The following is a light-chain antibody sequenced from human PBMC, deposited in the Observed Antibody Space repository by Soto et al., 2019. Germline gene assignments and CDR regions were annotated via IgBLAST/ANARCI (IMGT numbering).Light chain of an antibody. V-gene: IGKV3-20*01. CDR3: QQYGSSPLIS. CDR2: GAS. J-gene: IGKJ5*01. Sequence: EIVMTQSPATLSVSPGGRATLSCRASQSISDTLAWYQQKPGQAPRLLIFGASKRATGIPDRFSGSGSGRDFTLTISGLEPEDFAVYYCQQYGSSPLISFGQGTRLENK. CDR1: QSISDT.